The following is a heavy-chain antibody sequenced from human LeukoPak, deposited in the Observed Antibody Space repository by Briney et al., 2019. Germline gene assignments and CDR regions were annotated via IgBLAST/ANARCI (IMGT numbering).Heavy chain of an antibody. D-gene: IGHD4-17*01. V-gene: IGHV4-59*01. CDR2: IYYSGST. CDR1: GGSISTYY. CDR3: ARESYGFGPFDY. J-gene: IGHJ4*02. Sequence: SETLSLTCTVSGGSISTYYWYWIRQPPGKGLEWIGCIYYSGSTNRNPSLESRVTISVATSQNQFSLRLSSVTAADTAVYYCARESYGFGPFDYWGQGTLVTVSS.